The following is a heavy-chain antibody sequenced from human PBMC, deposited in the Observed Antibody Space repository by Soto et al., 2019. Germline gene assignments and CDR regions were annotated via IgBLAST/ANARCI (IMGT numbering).Heavy chain of an antibody. CDR1: GYTFTSYD. D-gene: IGHD3-3*01. CDR2: MNPNSGNT. Sequence: ASVKVSCKASGYTFTSYDINWVRQATGQGLEWMGWMNPNSGNTGYAQKFQGRVTMTRNTSISTAYMELSSLRSEDTAVYYCARVPDATYYDFWSGYSSSDYYYMDVWGKGTTVTVSS. J-gene: IGHJ6*03. V-gene: IGHV1-8*01. CDR3: ARVPDATYYDFWSGYSSSDYYYMDV.